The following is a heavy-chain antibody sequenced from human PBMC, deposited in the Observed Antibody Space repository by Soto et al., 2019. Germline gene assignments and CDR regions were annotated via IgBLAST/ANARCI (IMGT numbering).Heavy chain of an antibody. V-gene: IGHV4-34*02. CDR3: TRGRGFGHFTPPFDY. D-gene: IGHD3-10*01. CDR2: INHSGST. Sequence: QVQLQQWGAGLLKPSETMSLTCAVSGGSFSDYFWSWIRQPPGKGLEWIGEINHSGSTYYNPSLGSRVTVLVDTSRSQFSLKLRSVTAAATAVYFCTRGRGFGHFTPPFDYWGQGTLVTVSS. CDR1: GGSFSDYF. J-gene: IGHJ4*02.